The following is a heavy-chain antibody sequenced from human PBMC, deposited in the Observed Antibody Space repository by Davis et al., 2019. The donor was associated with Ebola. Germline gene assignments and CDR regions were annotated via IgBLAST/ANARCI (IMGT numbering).Heavy chain of an antibody. CDR1: GFTFSGYY. CDR2: ISSSGSTI. CDR3: ASLSGYYPL. D-gene: IGHD3-22*01. Sequence: GESLKISCAASGFTFSGYYMSWIRQAPGKGLEWVSYISSSGSTIYYADSVKGRFTISRDNSKNTLYLQMNSLRAEDTAVYYCASLSGYYPLWGQGTLVTVSS. V-gene: IGHV3-11*04. J-gene: IGHJ4*02.